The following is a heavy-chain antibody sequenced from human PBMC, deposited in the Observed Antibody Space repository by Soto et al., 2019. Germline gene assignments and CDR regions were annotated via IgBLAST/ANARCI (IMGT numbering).Heavy chain of an antibody. D-gene: IGHD3-10*01. CDR1: GGSISSGDYY. CDR3: ASRKSSPYFDY. Sequence: SETLSLTCTVSGGSISSGDYYWSWIRQPPGKGLEWIGYIYYSGSTYYNPSLKSRVTISVDTSKNQFSLKLSSVTAADTTVYYCASRKSSPYFDYWGQGTLVTVSS. V-gene: IGHV4-30-4*01. J-gene: IGHJ4*02. CDR2: IYYSGST.